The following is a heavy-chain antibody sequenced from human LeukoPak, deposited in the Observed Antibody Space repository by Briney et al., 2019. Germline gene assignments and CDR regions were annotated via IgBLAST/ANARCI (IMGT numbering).Heavy chain of an antibody. CDR3: ATQTSQTAFGV. CDR1: GFTFSSYW. Sequence: GGSLRLSCAASGFTFSSYWMSWVRQAPGNGLEWVASVKQDGSETQYVDSVKGRFTISRDNAKSSLYVQMNSLRAEDTGVYYCATQTSQTAFGVWGQGTTVTVSS. V-gene: IGHV3-7*01. CDR2: VKQDGSET. D-gene: IGHD3-3*01. J-gene: IGHJ6*02.